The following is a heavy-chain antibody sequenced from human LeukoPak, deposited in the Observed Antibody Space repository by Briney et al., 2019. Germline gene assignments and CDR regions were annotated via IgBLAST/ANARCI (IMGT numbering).Heavy chain of an antibody. CDR1: GFTFRNYG. V-gene: IGHV3-33*08. CDR2: IWYDGSNK. CDR3: ARALIPYYYYGMDV. D-gene: IGHD2-2*02. J-gene: IGHJ6*02. Sequence: GGSLRLSCAASGFTFRNYGMHWVRQAPGKGLEWVAVIWYDGSNKYYADSVKGRFTISRDNSKNTLYLQMNSLRAEDTAVYYCARALIPYYYYGMDVWGQGTTVTVSS.